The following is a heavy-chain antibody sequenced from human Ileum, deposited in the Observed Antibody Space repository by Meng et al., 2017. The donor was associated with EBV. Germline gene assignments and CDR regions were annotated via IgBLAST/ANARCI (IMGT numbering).Heavy chain of an antibody. Sequence: LQESAPGVMQPPQRLSLSCVTYGDSVSSYKTAWNWIRQSPSRGLEWLGRTYRRSRWYYDYALSVKSRINISPDTSKNQVSLQLNSVTDEDTGIYYCATSRIAKFDRWGQGTLVTVSS. V-gene: IGHV6-1*01. CDR1: GDSVSSYKTA. CDR3: ATSRIAKFDR. CDR2: TYRRSRWYY. J-gene: IGHJ5*02.